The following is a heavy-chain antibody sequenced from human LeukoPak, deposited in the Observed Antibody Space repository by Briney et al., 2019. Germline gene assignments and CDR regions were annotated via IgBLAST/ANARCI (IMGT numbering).Heavy chain of an antibody. CDR3: AKGGHSSGWYHDY. V-gene: IGHV4/OR15-8*03. D-gene: IGHD6-19*01. CDR1: GDSISNDYW. J-gene: IGHJ4*02. Sequence: SETLSLTCTVSGDSISNDYWWTWVRRPPGKGLEWIGEIHHSGSPIYKSSLRSRVTMSVDRSRNQFSLKLSSVTAADTAVYYCAKGGHSSGWYHDYWGQGTLVTVSS. CDR2: IHHSGSP.